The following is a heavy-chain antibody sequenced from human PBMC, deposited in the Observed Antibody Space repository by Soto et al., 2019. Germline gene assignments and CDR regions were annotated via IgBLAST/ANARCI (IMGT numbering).Heavy chain of an antibody. J-gene: IGHJ4*02. D-gene: IGHD5-12*01. CDR3: ARDIARGYSVYESAGGDY. CDR2: IIPIFGTA. V-gene: IGHV1-69*13. CDR1: GGSFSSYA. Sequence: SVKVSCKASGGSFSSYAISWVRQAPGQGLEWMGGIIPIFGTANYAQKFQGRVTITADESTSTAYMELSSLRSEDTAVYYCARDIARGYSVYESAGGDYWGQGTLVTVSS.